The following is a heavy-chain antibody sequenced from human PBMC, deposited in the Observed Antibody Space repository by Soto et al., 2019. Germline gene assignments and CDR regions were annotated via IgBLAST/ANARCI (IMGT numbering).Heavy chain of an antibody. D-gene: IGHD2-8*01. J-gene: IGHJ5*02. CDR3: ARDLGYCTNGVCYPAWFDP. CDR2: INAGNGNT. Sequence: QVHLVQSGAEEKKPGASVKVSCKASGYTFTSYAMYWVRQAPGQRLEWMGWINAGNGNTKYSQKFQGRVTITRDTSASTAYMELSSLRSEDTAVYYCARDLGYCTNGVCYPAWFDPWGQGTLVTVSS. CDR1: GYTFTSYA. V-gene: IGHV1-3*05.